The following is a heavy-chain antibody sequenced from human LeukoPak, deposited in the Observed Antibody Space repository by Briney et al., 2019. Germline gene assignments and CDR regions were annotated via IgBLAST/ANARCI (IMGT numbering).Heavy chain of an antibody. J-gene: IGHJ5*02. D-gene: IGHD3-3*01. V-gene: IGHV1-2*02. CDR2: INPNSGGT. CDR3: ARDYSYYDFWSGYYAYNWFDP. Sequence: ASVTVSYKASGYTFTDYYMHWVRQAPGQGREWMGWINPNSGGTNYAQKFQGRVTMTRDTSISTAYMELSRLRSDDTAVYYCARDYSYYDFWSGYYAYNWFDPWGQGTLVTVSS. CDR1: GYTFTDYY.